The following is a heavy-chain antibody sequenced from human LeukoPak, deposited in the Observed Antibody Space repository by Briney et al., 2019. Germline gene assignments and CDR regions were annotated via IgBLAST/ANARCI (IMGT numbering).Heavy chain of an antibody. V-gene: IGHV4-34*01. CDR2: INHSGST. J-gene: IGHJ4*02. CDR3: ARGRGIAAPGDY. D-gene: IGHD6-13*01. Sequence: SETLSLTCAVYGGSFSGYYWSWIRQPPGKGLEWIGEINHSGSTNYNPSLKSRVTISVDTSKNQFSLKLSSVTAADTAVYYCARGRGIAAPGDYWGQGTLVTVSS. CDR1: GGSFSGYY.